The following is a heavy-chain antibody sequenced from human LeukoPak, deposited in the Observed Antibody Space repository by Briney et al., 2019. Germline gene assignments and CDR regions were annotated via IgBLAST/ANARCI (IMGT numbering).Heavy chain of an antibody. CDR3: ARGGVVPAAMFYYYMDV. CDR2: IYTSGST. Sequence: SETLSLTCTVSGGSISSYYWSWIRQPAGKGLEWIGRIYTSGSTNYNPSLKSRVTMSVDTSKNQFSLKLSSVTAADTAVYYCARGGVVPAAMFYYYMDVWGKGTTVTVSS. V-gene: IGHV4-4*07. CDR1: GGSISSYY. D-gene: IGHD2-2*01. J-gene: IGHJ6*03.